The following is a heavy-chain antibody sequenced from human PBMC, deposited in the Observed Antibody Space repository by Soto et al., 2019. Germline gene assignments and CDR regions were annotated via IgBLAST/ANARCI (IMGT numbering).Heavy chain of an antibody. CDR3: ARGDYDILNPNAFDI. V-gene: IGHV3-21*01. CDR2: ISSSSSYI. J-gene: IGHJ3*02. CDR1: GFTFSSYS. D-gene: IGHD3-9*01. Sequence: EVQLVESGGGLVKPGGSLRLSCAASGFTFSSYSMNWVRQAPGKGLEWVSSISSSSSYIYYADSVKGRFTISRDNAKNSLYLQMNSLRAEDTAVYYCARGDYDILNPNAFDIWGQGTMVTVSS.